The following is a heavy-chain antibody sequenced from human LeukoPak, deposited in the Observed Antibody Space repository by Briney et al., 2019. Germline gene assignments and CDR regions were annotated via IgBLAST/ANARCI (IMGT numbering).Heavy chain of an antibody. J-gene: IGHJ5*02. CDR3: ARGGKRSVGP. D-gene: IGHD5-24*01. CDR1: GFTFSCCG. CDR2: IKQDGSEK. V-gene: IGHV3-7*01. Sequence: GGSLRLSCAASGFTFSCCGIHWVREAPGKGLEWVANIKQDGSEKYYADSVKGRFTISRDNAKNSLYLQMNSLRAEDTAVYYCARGGKRSVGPWGQGTLVTVSS.